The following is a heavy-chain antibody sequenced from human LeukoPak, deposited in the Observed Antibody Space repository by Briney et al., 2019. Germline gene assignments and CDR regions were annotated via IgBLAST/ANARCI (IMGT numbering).Heavy chain of an antibody. CDR1: GYSIRSGSY. CDR2: IYHSGNT. V-gene: IGHV4-38-2*01. D-gene: IGHD1-26*01. Sequence: SETPSLTCDVSGYSIRSGSYWGWIWPPPGKGLEWIGSIYHSGNTYYNSSLKSRLIISVDTSKNQISLKLSSVAAADTAIYYCARGRGGSGDRVIFDIWGQGTLVTISS. CDR3: ARGRGGSGDRVIFDI. J-gene: IGHJ4*02.